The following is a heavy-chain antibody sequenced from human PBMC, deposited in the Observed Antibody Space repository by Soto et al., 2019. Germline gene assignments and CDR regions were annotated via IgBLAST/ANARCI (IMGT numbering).Heavy chain of an antibody. CDR3: ATRPGYCSGGSCYSYAFDI. Sequence: GASVKVSCKVSGYTLTELSMHWVRQAPGKGLEWMGGFDPEDGETIYAQKFQGRVTMTEDTSTDTAYMELSSLRSEGTAVYYCATRPGYCSGGSCYSYAFDIWGQGTMVTVSS. CDR2: FDPEDGET. V-gene: IGHV1-24*01. CDR1: GYTLTELS. J-gene: IGHJ3*02. D-gene: IGHD2-15*01.